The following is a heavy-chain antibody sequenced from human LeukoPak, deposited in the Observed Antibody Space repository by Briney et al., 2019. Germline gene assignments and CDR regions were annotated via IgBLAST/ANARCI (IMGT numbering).Heavy chain of an antibody. V-gene: IGHV4-39*07. Sequence: SETLSLTCTVSGGSISSSSYYWGWIRQPPGKGLEWIGSIYYSGSTYYNPSLKSGVTISVDTSKNQFSLKLSSVTAADTAVYYCASESVFGVVIIRSDPWGQGTLVTVSS. CDR1: GGSISSSSYY. D-gene: IGHD3-3*01. CDR2: IYYSGST. J-gene: IGHJ5*02. CDR3: ASESVFGVVIIRSDP.